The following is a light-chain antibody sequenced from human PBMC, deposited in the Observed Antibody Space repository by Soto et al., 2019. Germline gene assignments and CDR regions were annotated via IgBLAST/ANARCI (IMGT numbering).Light chain of an antibody. V-gene: IGLV2-8*01. J-gene: IGLJ1*01. Sequence: QSVLTQPPSASGSPGQSVTIPCTGTSSDVGGYNYVSWYQQPPGKAPKLIIYEVSKRPSGVPDRFSGSKSGNTASLTVSGLQAEDEADYYCSSSSGSNTYVFGYGTKLTV. CDR1: SSDVGGYNY. CDR3: SSSSGSNTYV. CDR2: EVS.